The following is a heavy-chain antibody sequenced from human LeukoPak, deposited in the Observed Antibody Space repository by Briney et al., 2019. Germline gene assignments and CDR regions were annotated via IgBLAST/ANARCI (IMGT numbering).Heavy chain of an antibody. V-gene: IGHV3-48*04. J-gene: IGHJ4*02. CDR2: ISSSGSTI. CDR3: ARDAGYYFDY. Sequence: GGSLRLSCAASGFTFSSYWMHWVRQAPGKGLEWVSYISSSGSTIYYADSVKGRFTISRDNAKNSLYLQMNSLRAEDTAVYYCARDAGYYFDYWGQGTLVTVSS. CDR1: GFTFSSYW.